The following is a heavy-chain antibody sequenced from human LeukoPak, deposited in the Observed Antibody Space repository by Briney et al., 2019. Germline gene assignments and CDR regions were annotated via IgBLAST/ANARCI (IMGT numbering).Heavy chain of an antibody. Sequence: PGGSLRLSCAAPGLITDDYAIHWVRQARGKGLEWVSLISGDGGSTFYADSVRGRFTISRDNSKNSLSLQMSSLRSEDTALYFCVRESERSGWFDHWGQGTLVTVSS. V-gene: IGHV3-43*02. D-gene: IGHD1-26*01. J-gene: IGHJ5*02. CDR1: GLITDDYA. CDR2: ISGDGGST. CDR3: VRESERSGWFDH.